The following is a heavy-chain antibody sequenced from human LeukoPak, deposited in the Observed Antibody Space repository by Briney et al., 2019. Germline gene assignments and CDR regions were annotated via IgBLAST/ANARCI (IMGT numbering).Heavy chain of an antibody. D-gene: IGHD4-17*01. CDR1: GGSISSSSYY. Sequence: PSETLSLTCTVSGGSISSSSYYWGWIRQPPGKGLEWIGSIYYSGSTYYNPSLKSRVTISVDTSKNQFSLKLSSVNAADTAVYYCARQKRTTVTLGGQGTLVTVSS. V-gene: IGHV4-39*01. CDR2: IYYSGST. CDR3: ARQKRTTVTL. J-gene: IGHJ4*02.